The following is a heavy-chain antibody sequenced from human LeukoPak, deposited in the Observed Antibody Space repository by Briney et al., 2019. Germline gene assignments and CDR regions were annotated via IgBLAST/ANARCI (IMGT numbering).Heavy chain of an antibody. CDR1: GGSISNENW. J-gene: IGHJ3*02. V-gene: IGHV4-4*02. CDR2: IHHRGGT. Sequence: SETLSLTCAVSGGSISNENWWSWVRQPPGKGLEWIGEIHHRGGTNYNPSLRSRVTISIDTSKNQFSLKLTSVTAADTAVYYCATPNDAFNIWGQGTMVTVAS. CDR3: ATPNDAFNI.